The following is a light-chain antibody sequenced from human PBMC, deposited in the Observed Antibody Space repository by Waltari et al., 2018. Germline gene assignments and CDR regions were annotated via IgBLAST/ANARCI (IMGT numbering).Light chain of an antibody. CDR1: SLRRYY. Sequence: TQDPAVSVALGQTVRITCQGDSLRRYYAIWYQQRPGQAPKLVLYDNNNRPSGVPDRFSGSRSDNTASLTVTGAQAEDEGHYYCHSRDASGVGGTFGGGTKLTVL. CDR2: DNN. J-gene: IGLJ2*01. V-gene: IGLV3-19*01. CDR3: HSRDASGVGGT.